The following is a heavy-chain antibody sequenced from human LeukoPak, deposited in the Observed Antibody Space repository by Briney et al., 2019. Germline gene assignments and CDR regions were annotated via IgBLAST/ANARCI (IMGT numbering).Heavy chain of an antibody. J-gene: IGHJ5*02. CDR2: MYYSGNT. D-gene: IGHD6-19*01. CDR1: GGSFSSYY. Sequence: PSETLSLTCAVYGGSFSSYYWSWIRQPPGRGLEWIGYMYYSGNTKYSPSLQSRITMSIDMSKNQFSLKLRSVTAADSAVYFCARHSGQHSTGWYNWFDPWGQGTLVTVSS. CDR3: ARHSGQHSTGWYNWFDP. V-gene: IGHV4-59*08.